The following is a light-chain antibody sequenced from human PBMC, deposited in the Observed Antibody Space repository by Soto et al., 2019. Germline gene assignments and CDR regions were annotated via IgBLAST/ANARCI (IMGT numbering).Light chain of an antibody. CDR2: EVR. J-gene: IGLJ2*01. Sequence: QSALTQPASVSGSPGQSITISCAGTMRDVGAYNLVSWYQQHPGRATQLIIYEVRNRPSGISFRFSGSKSGNTASLTISGLQAEDEADYYCSSYTSKSSLIFGGGTKGTV. CDR1: MRDVGAYNL. CDR3: SSYTSKSSLI. V-gene: IGLV2-14*01.